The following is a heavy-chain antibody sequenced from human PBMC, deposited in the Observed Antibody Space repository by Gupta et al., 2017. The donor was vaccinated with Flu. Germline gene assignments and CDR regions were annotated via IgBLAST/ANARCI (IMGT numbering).Heavy chain of an antibody. V-gene: IGHV3-64D*06. CDR3: VKGGVWMSIKGGYGMDV. CDR2: ISSNGGST. D-gene: IGHD5-12*01. Sequence: EVQLVESGGGLVQPGGSLRLSCSASGFTFRSYAMHWVRQAPGKGLEYVSAISSNGGSTYYADSVKGRFTISRDNSKNTLYLQMSSLRAEDTAVYYCVKGGVWMSIKGGYGMDVWGQGTTVTVSS. CDR1: GFTFRSYA. J-gene: IGHJ6*02.